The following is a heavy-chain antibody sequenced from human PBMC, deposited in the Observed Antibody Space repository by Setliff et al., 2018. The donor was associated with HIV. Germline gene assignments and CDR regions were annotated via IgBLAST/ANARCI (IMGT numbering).Heavy chain of an antibody. J-gene: IGHJ4*02. CDR3: ARGLYRAPHQALGY. CDR1: GGSISSSSYY. D-gene: IGHD1-26*01. V-gene: IGHV4-39*07. Sequence: SETLSLTCTVSGGSISSSSYYWGWIRQPPGKGLEWIGEINHSGSTNYNPSLKSRVTISVDTSKNQLSLKLSSVTAADTAVYYCARGLYRAPHQALGYWGQGTLVTVSS. CDR2: INHSGST.